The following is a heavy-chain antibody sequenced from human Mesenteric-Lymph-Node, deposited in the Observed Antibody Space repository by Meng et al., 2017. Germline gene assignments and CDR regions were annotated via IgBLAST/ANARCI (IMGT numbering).Heavy chain of an antibody. CDR2: INHSGST. CDR1: GGSFSGYY. CDR3: AYHFGAANNWFDP. D-gene: IGHD3-3*01. V-gene: IGHV4-34*01. J-gene: IGHJ5*02. Sequence: HVQLKQWGAGLLKPSETLSLTCAVYGGSFSGYYWSWIRQPPGKGLEWIGEINHSGSTNYNPSLKSRVTISVDTSKNQFSLKLSSVTAADTAVYYCAYHFGAANNWFDPWGQGTLVTVSS.